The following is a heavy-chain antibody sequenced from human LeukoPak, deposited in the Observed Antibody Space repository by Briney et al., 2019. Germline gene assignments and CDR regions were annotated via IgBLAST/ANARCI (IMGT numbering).Heavy chain of an antibody. J-gene: IGHJ1*01. Sequence: SVKVSCKASGGTFSSYAISWVRQAPGQGLEWMGGIIPIFGTANYAQKFQGRVTITADESTSTAYMELSSLRSEDTTVYYCARGVIAAAGAEYFQHWGQGTLVTVSS. CDR2: IIPIFGTA. CDR3: ARGVIAAAGAEYFQH. CDR1: GGTFSSYA. V-gene: IGHV1-69*01. D-gene: IGHD6-13*01.